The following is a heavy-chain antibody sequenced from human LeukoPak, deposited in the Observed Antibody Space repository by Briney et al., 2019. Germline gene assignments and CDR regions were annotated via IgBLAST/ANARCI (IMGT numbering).Heavy chain of an antibody. V-gene: IGHV3-48*03. D-gene: IGHD4-17*01. Sequence: GGSLRLSCAASGFTFSNYEMNWVRQAPGKGLEWVPYISSSGGTIHYADSVKGRFSISRDNVENSLYLQMNSLRAEDTAVYYCVRPTGYWGQGTLVTVSS. CDR2: ISSSGGTI. J-gene: IGHJ4*02. CDR1: GFTFSNYE. CDR3: VRPTGY.